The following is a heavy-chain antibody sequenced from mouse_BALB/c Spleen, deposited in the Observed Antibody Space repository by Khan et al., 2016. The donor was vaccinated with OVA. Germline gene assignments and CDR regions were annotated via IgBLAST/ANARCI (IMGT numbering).Heavy chain of an antibody. J-gene: IGHJ1*01. CDR3: TRDGNWYFDV. D-gene: IGHD2-1*01. V-gene: IGHV3-2*02. CDR2: KRNSGNT. Sequence: EVKLEESGPGLVKPSQSLALTCTVSGSSITSDYAWNWIRQFPGSKLEWMGYKRNSGNTSYNQSFKSRITITRDTSKNKFFLQLNSVTTEDTAKYYCTRDGNWYFDVWGPGTTVTVSS. CDR1: GSSITSDYA.